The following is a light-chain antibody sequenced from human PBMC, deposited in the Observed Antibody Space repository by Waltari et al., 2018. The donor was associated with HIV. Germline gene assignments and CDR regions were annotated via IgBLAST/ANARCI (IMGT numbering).Light chain of an antibody. Sequence: QSVLTQPPSASGTPGQRVTISCSGSSSNIGSNTVNWYQQLPGTAPKLLIYSNSQRPSGVPDRFSGSKSGTSASLAISGLRSEDEADYYCAAWNDNLSGYVFGTGTKVTV. CDR3: AAWNDNLSGYV. V-gene: IGLV1-44*01. CDR2: SNS. CDR1: SSNIGSNT. J-gene: IGLJ1*01.